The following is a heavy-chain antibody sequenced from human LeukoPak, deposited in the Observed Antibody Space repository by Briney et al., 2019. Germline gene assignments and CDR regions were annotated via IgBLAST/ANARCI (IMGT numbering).Heavy chain of an antibody. J-gene: IGHJ6*03. D-gene: IGHD6-19*01. CDR3: ARGLKAVAFYYYYYYMDV. CDR2: INPNSGNT. V-gene: IGHV1-8*03. Sequence: ASVKVSCKASGYTFTGYYMHWVRQAPGQGLEWMGWINPNSGNTGYAQKFQGRVTITRNTSISTAYMELSSLRSEDTAVYYCARGLKAVAFYYYYYYMDVWGKGTTVTVSS. CDR1: GYTFTGYY.